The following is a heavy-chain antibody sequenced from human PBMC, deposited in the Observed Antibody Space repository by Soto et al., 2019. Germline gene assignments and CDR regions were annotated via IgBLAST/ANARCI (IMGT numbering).Heavy chain of an antibody. D-gene: IGHD4-17*01. Sequence: QVQLQQWGAGLLKPSETLSLTCAVYGGCFSGYYWSWIRQPPGKGLEWIGEINHSGSTNYNPSLKSRVTISVDTSKNQFSLKLSSVTAADTDVYYCATYDYGGNRLFDYWGQGTLVTVSS. CDR3: ATYDYGGNRLFDY. J-gene: IGHJ4*02. V-gene: IGHV4-34*01. CDR1: GGCFSGYY. CDR2: INHSGST.